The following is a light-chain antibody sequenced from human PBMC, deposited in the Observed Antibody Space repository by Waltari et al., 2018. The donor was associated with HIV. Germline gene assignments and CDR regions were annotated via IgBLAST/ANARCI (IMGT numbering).Light chain of an antibody. CDR2: DRS. V-gene: IGLV2-14*03. CDR3: SSYTSSSTLV. CDR1: SSDVGGYHY. J-gene: IGLJ3*02. Sequence: QSALTQPASVSGSPGQSITLSCTGTSSDVGGYHYVSWYQQHPDKSPKLMIYDRSNRPSGVSDRFSGSKSGNPASLTISGLQVEDGADYYCSSYTSSSTLVFGGGTKLTVL.